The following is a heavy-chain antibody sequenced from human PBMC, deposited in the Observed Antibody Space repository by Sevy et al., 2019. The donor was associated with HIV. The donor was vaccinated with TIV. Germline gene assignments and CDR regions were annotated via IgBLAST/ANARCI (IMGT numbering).Heavy chain of an antibody. D-gene: IGHD3-9*01. CDR1: GISFTTSG. Sequence: GGSLRLSCVVSGISFTTSGMHWVRQAPGKGLEWVAVILYHGRDKFYAESVKGRSTISRDNSKNMLYLQINSLRAEDTAVYYCAKDFTGYNGMDVWGQGTMVTVSS. CDR3: AKDFTGYNGMDV. CDR2: ILYHGRDK. V-gene: IGHV3-30*18. J-gene: IGHJ6*02.